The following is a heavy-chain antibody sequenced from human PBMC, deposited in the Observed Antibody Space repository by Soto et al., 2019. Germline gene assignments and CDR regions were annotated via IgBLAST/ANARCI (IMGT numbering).Heavy chain of an antibody. Sequence: SETLSLTCAVYGGSFSGYYWSWIRQPPGKGLEWIGEINHSGSTNYNPSLKSRVTISVDTSKNQFSLKLSSVTAADTAVYYCARVRVRSGWSASHYYYYGMDVWGQGTTVTVSS. CDR3: ARVRVRSGWSASHYYYYGMDV. J-gene: IGHJ6*02. V-gene: IGHV4-34*01. CDR2: INHSGST. D-gene: IGHD6-19*01. CDR1: GGSFSGYY.